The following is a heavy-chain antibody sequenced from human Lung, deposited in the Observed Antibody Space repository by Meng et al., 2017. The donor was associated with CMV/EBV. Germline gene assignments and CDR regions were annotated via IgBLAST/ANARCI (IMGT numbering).Heavy chain of an antibody. J-gene: IGHJ6*02. CDR2: IYYSGST. CDR1: GGSISSSSYY. D-gene: IGHD3-16*01. CDR3: AGHFGEWQRPYYYYYGMDV. V-gene: IGHV4-39*01. Sequence: SETXSPXXTVPGGSISSSSYYWGWIRQPPGKGLEWIGSIYYSGSTTYNPSLKSRVTISEDTSKNQFSLKLSSVTAADTAVYYCAGHFGEWQRPYYYYYGMDVWGQGTTVXVSS.